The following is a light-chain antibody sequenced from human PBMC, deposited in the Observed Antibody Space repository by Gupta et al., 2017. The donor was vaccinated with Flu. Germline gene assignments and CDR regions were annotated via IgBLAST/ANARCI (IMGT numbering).Light chain of an antibody. Sequence: GQKVRIKCKGDSLRSYYASWYQQKPGQAPVLVIYGKNNRPSGIPDRFSGSSSGNTASLTITGAQAEDEADYYCNSRDSSGNHLVFGGGTKLTVL. J-gene: IGLJ2*01. CDR3: NSRDSSGNHLV. CDR2: GKN. V-gene: IGLV3-19*01. CDR1: SLRSYY.